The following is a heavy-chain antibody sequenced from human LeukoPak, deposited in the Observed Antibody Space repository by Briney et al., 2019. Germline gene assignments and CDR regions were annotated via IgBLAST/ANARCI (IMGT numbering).Heavy chain of an antibody. Sequence: GGSLRLSCAASGFTFSDYYMSWIRQAPGKGLEWVSYISSSGSTIYYADSVKGRFTISRDNAKNSLYLQVNSLRAEDTAVYYCAREYSSSWYVNWFDPWGQGTLVTVSS. V-gene: IGHV3-11*01. CDR3: AREYSSSWYVNWFDP. D-gene: IGHD6-13*01. CDR1: GFTFSDYY. J-gene: IGHJ5*02. CDR2: ISSSGSTI.